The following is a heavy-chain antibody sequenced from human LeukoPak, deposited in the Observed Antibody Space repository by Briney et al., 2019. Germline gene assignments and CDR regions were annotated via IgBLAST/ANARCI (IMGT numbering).Heavy chain of an antibody. Sequence: GASVKVSCKASGYTFMDSFMHWVRQAPGQRPEWMAWINPNGGETHYAQKFRGRVFLTLDTSISTAYMELNTLRYDDSAISYCARDLTAGSGDYWSPGTVVTVSS. CDR1: GYTFMDSF. J-gene: IGHJ4*02. CDR3: ARDLTAGSGDY. V-gene: IGHV1-2*02. D-gene: IGHD3-10*01. CDR2: INPNGGET.